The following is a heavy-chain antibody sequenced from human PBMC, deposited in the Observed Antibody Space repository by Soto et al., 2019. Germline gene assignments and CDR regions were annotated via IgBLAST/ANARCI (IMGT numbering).Heavy chain of an antibody. V-gene: IGHV1-69*13. CDR3: ARAYDSSGYYYWPFGY. CDR2: IIPIFGTA. Sequence: SVKVSCKXSGGTFSSYAISWVRQAPGQGLEWMGGIIPIFGTANYAQKFQGRVTITADESTSTAYMELSSLRSEDTAVYYCARAYDSSGYYYWPFGYWGQGTLVTVSS. D-gene: IGHD3-22*01. J-gene: IGHJ4*02. CDR1: GGTFSSYA.